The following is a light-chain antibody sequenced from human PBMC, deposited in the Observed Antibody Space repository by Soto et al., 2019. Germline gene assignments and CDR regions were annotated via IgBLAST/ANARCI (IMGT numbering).Light chain of an antibody. CDR3: NSYTSGSTLV. Sequence: QSALTQPASVSGSPGQSVTISCTGTSSDVGGYNYVSWYQQHPGKAPKLIIFDVSNRPSGVSNRFSGSKSGNTASLTISGLQAEDEAYYYCNSYTSGSTLVFGGGTKLTVL. CDR1: SSDVGGYNY. J-gene: IGLJ2*01. V-gene: IGLV2-14*01. CDR2: DVS.